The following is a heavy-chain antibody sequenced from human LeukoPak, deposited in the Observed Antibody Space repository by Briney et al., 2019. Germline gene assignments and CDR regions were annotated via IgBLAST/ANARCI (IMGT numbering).Heavy chain of an antibody. CDR3: ARDRWGSGWSPGPFGP. D-gene: IGHD6-19*01. J-gene: IGHJ5*02. Sequence: KSSETLSLTCTVSGGSISSYYWSWIRQPPGKGLGWIGYIYYSGSTNYNPSRKSRVTISVDTSKNQFSLKLSSVTAADTAVYYCARDRWGSGWSPGPFGPWGKGTLVTVSS. CDR2: IYYSGST. V-gene: IGHV4-59*01. CDR1: GGSISSYY.